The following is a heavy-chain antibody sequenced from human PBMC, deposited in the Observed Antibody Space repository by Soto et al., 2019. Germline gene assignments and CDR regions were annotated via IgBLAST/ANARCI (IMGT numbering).Heavy chain of an antibody. CDR2: INHRGST. CDR3: ARILLERRRFDY. Sequence: QVQLQQWGAGLLRPSETLSLTCAVYGGSFSNYYWTWVRQPPGKGLEWIGEINHRGSTSYNPSLTRRVTVSLDTYKSQFSLKLTSVTAEDTAVYYCARILLERRRFDYWGQGTLVTVSS. J-gene: IGHJ4*02. V-gene: IGHV4-34*01. CDR1: GGSFSNYY. D-gene: IGHD1-1*01.